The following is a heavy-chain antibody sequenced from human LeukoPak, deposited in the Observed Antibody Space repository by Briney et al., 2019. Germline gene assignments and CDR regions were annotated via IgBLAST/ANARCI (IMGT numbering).Heavy chain of an antibody. V-gene: IGHV4-59*11. CDR2: IYYRGST. CDR1: GGSISGHY. J-gene: IGHJ5*02. Sequence: SETLSLTCTVSGGSISGHYWSWIRQPPGKGLEWIGYIYYRGSTSYNPSLKSRVTISVDTSKNQFSLDLSSVTAADTAVYYCARDLISEYSRSHSHFDPWGQGTLVTVSS. CDR3: ARDLISEYSRSHSHFDP. D-gene: IGHD5-12*01.